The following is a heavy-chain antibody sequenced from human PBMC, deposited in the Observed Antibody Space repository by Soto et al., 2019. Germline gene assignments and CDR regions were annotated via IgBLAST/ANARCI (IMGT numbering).Heavy chain of an antibody. Sequence: QRQLQESGSGLVKPSQTLSLTCAVSGGSISSGGYSWYWIRQPPGKGLEWIGYIYHSGSTYYNPALKSRVTISVDRCKNQFSLKLTSVTAADTAVYYCASGRPTALDYWGQGTLVTVSS. J-gene: IGHJ4*02. CDR3: ASGRPTALDY. CDR2: IYHSGST. CDR1: GGSISSGGYS. D-gene: IGHD1-26*01. V-gene: IGHV4-30-2*01.